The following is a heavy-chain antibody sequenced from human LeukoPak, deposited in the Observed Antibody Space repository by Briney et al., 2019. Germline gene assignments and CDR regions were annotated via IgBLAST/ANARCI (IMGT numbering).Heavy chain of an antibody. D-gene: IGHD3-10*01. CDR2: ISGSGGST. CDR3: AKGPIGWFGELSRFLDY. V-gene: IGHV3-23*01. CDR1: GFTVSSYG. J-gene: IGHJ4*02. Sequence: PGGSLRLSCAASGFTVSSYGMSWVRQAPGKGLEWVSAISGSGGSTYYADSVKGRFTISRDNSKNTLSLQMNSLRAEDTAVYYCAKGPIGWFGELSRFLDYWGQGTLVTVSS.